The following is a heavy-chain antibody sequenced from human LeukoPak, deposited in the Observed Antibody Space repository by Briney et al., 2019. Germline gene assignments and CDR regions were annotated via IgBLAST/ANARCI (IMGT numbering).Heavy chain of an antibody. D-gene: IGHD4-23*01. V-gene: IGHV4-59*01. CDR3: ARAPVAKPGPDAFDI. Sequence: SETLSLTCTVSGGSISSYYWSRIRQPPGKGLEWIGYIYYSGSTNYNPSLKSRVTISVDTSKNQFSLKLSSVTAADTAVYYCARAPVAKPGPDAFDIWGQGTMVTVSS. CDR2: IYYSGST. J-gene: IGHJ3*02. CDR1: GGSISSYY.